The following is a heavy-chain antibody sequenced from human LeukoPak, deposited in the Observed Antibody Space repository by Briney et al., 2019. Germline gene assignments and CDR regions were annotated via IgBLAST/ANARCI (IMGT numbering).Heavy chain of an antibody. V-gene: IGHV1-18*04. Sequence: ASVKVSCKASGYTFSGHYMHWVRQAPGQGLEWMGWISAYNGNTNYAQKLQGRVTMTTDTSTSTAYMELRSLRSDDTAVYYCARVGDIVVVPYYWGQGTLVTVSS. CDR3: ARVGDIVVVPYY. D-gene: IGHD2-2*01. J-gene: IGHJ4*02. CDR1: GYTFSGHY. CDR2: ISAYNGNT.